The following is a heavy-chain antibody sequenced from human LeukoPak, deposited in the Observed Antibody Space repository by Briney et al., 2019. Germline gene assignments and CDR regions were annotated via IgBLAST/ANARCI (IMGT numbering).Heavy chain of an antibody. D-gene: IGHD6-19*01. CDR1: GGSISSYY. J-gene: IGHJ4*02. Sequence: SETLSLTCTVSGGSISSYYWSWIRQPPGKGLEWIGYIYYSGSTNYNPSLKSRVTISVDTSKNQFSLKLSPVTTADTAVYYCARIHGGGWYYFDYWGQGTLVTVSS. CDR3: ARIHGGGWYYFDY. V-gene: IGHV4-59*01. CDR2: IYYSGST.